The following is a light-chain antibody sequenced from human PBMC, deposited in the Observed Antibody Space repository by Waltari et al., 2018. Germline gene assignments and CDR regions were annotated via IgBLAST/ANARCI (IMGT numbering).Light chain of an antibody. CDR1: QSVSSY. CDR3: QQYYSTPHT. CDR2: DAS. J-gene: IGKJ4*01. Sequence: EIVLTQSPATLSLSPGERATLSCRASQSVSSYLAWYQQKPGQAPRLLIYDASNRATGIPARFSGSGSGTDFTLTISSLQAEDVAVYYCQQYYSTPHTFGGGTKVEI. V-gene: IGKV3-11*01.